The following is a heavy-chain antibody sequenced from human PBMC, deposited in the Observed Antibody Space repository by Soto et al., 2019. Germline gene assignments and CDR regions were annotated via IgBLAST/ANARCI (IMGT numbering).Heavy chain of an antibody. CDR1: GFTFDDYA. J-gene: IGHJ4*02. CDR3: AKYAYDGGYCSGGSCYNFDY. CDR2: ISWNSGSI. Sequence: GGSLRLSCAASGFTFDDYAMHWVRQAPGKGLEWVSGISWNSGSIGYADSVKGRFTISRDNAKNSLYLQMNSLRAEDTALYYCAKYAYDGGYCSGGSCYNFDYWGQGTLVTVSS. D-gene: IGHD2-15*01. V-gene: IGHV3-9*01.